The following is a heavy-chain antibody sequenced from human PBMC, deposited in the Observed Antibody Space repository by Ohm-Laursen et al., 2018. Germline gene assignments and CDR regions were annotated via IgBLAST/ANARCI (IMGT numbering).Heavy chain of an antibody. CDR2: IWYDGNRK. Sequence: SLRLSCAAPGFTFSNYGFHWVRQAPGKGLEWVAVIWYDGNRKYYAESVKGRFTVSRDDSKNTVYLQMNSLRADDTALYYCAKSREPVLGGYAFDFWGQGTMVTVSS. D-gene: IGHD2-8*01. V-gene: IGHV3-33*06. CDR1: GFTFSNYG. CDR3: AKSREPVLGGYAFDF. J-gene: IGHJ3*01.